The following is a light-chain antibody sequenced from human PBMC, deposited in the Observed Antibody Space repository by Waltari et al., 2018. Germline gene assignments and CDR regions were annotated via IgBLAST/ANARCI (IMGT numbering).Light chain of an antibody. V-gene: IGKV3-20*01. CDR2: DAS. CDR3: HHYVRLPVT. J-gene: IGKJ1*01. Sequence: EIVLTQSPGTLSLSPGERATLSCRASQSFTRYLAWYQHKPGQAPRLLIYDASTRAAGIADRFRGSGFGTDFTLTISRLEPEDSAVYYCHHYVRLPVTFGQGTKVEIK. CDR1: QSFTRY.